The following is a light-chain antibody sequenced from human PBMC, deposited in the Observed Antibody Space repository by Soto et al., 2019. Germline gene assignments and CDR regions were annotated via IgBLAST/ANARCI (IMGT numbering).Light chain of an antibody. CDR3: HQHNNWWT. Sequence: GRTQSPATLSLSPGERATLSCMASQSVSSNLAWYQPKPGHAPRLRIYGASTRAAGIPARFSGSWSGTDFTLTITSLQSEDFGVYYCHQHNNWWTFGQGTKVDI. CDR2: GAS. V-gene: IGKV3-15*01. CDR1: QSVSSN. J-gene: IGKJ1*01.